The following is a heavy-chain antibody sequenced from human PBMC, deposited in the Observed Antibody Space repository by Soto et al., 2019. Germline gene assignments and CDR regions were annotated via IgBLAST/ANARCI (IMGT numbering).Heavy chain of an antibody. J-gene: IGHJ6*02. CDR1: GFTFSSYG. CDR2: IWYDGSNK. V-gene: IGHV3-33*01. Sequence: GGSLRLSCAASGFTFSSYGMHWVRQAPGKGLEWVAVIWYDGSNKYYADSVKGRFTISRDNSKNTLYLQMNSLRAEDTAVYYCARDPKYSSSFYYYYYGMDVWGQGTTVTVSS. CDR3: ARDPKYSSSFYYYYYGMDV. D-gene: IGHD6-6*01.